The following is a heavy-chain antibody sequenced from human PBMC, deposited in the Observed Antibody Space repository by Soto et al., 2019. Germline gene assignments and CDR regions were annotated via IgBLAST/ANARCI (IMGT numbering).Heavy chain of an antibody. V-gene: IGHV4-61*01. CDR2: IYYSGST. Sequence: PSETLSLTCTVSGGSVSSGSYYWSWIRQPPGKGLEWIGYIYYSGSTNYNPSLKSRVTISVDTSKNQFSLKLSSVTAADTAVYYCARFGMVTARGIGYWGQGTLVTVSS. CDR3: ARFGMVTARGIGY. D-gene: IGHD2-21*02. J-gene: IGHJ4*02. CDR1: GGSVSSGSYY.